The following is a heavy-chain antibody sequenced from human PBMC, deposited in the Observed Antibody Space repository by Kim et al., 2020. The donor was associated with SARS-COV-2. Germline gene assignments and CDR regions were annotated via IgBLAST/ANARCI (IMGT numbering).Heavy chain of an antibody. D-gene: IGHD6-13*01. V-gene: IGHV4-34*01. J-gene: IGHJ5*01. Sequence: SETLSLTCAVYGGSFSGYYWSWIRQPPGKGLEWIGEINHSGSTNYNPSLKSRVTISVDTSKNQFSLKLSPVTAADTAVYYCARGVAAAGTRPGIVVKNW. CDR1: GGSFSGYY. CDR2: INHSGST. CDR3: ARGVAAAGTRPGIVVKNW.